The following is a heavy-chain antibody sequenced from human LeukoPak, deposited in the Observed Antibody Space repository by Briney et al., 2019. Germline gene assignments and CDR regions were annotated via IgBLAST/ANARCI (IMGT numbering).Heavy chain of an antibody. Sequence: GGSLRLSCAASGFTVSSNYVSWVRQAPGKGLEWVSVMYSGGSTFYADSVKGRLTISRDNSKNTLYLQVNSLRVEDTAVYYCARGRSSTNFFDIWGQGTMVTVSS. J-gene: IGHJ3*02. CDR1: GFTVSSNY. D-gene: IGHD2-2*01. CDR2: MYSGGST. CDR3: ARGRSSTNFFDI. V-gene: IGHV3-53*01.